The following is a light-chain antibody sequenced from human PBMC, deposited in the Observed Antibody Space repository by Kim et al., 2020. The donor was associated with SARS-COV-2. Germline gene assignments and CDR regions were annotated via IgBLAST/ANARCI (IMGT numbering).Light chain of an antibody. Sequence: PGERATRSCRASQSVSSSYLSWYQQKPGQAPRLLIYGAASRATGIPDRFSGSGSGTDFTLTISRLEPEDFAVYYCQQYGSSPPLTFGGGTKVDIK. V-gene: IGKV3-20*01. CDR1: QSVSSSY. CDR2: GAA. CDR3: QQYGSSPPLT. J-gene: IGKJ4*01.